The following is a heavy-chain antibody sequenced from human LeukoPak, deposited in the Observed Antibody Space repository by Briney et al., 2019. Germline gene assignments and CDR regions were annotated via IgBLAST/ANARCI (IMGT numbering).Heavy chain of an antibody. D-gene: IGHD3-10*01. V-gene: IGHV4-4*07. CDR1: GGSISSYY. J-gene: IGHJ5*02. CDR2: IYTSGST. CDR3: ARSPQTGSAYWFDA. Sequence: KSSETLSLTCTVSGGSISSYYWSWIRQPAGKGLEWIGRIYTSGSTNYNPSLKSRVTISVDTSKNQFSLKLSSVTAADTAVYYCARSPQTGSAYWFDAWGQGTLVTVSS.